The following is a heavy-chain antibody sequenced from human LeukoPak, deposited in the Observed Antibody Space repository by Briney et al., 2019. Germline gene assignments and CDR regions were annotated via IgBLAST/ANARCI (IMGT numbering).Heavy chain of an antibody. Sequence: SETLSLTCAVSGGSISSGGYSWSWIRQPPGKGLVWIGYIYHSGSTYCNPSLKSRVTISVDRSKNQFSRKLSSVTAADTAVYYCARGARYCSGGRCYAFDYWGQGTLVTVSS. J-gene: IGHJ4*02. CDR2: IYHSGST. CDR3: ARGARYCSGGRCYAFDY. V-gene: IGHV4-30-2*01. CDR1: GGSISSGGYS. D-gene: IGHD2-15*01.